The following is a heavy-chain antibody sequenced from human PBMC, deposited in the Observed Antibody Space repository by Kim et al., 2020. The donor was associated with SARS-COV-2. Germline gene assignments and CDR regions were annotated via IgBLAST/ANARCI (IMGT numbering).Heavy chain of an antibody. D-gene: IGHD5-12*01. Sequence: GGSLRLSCAASGFTVSSNYMSWVRQAPGKGLEWVSVIYSGGDTYYADSVKGRFTISSDNSKNTLYLQMNRLRAEDTDVYACARVRDGYNYFYDDWGQGTL. CDR1: GFTVSSNY. CDR3: ARVRDGYNYFYDD. CDR2: IYSGGDT. J-gene: IGHJ4*02. V-gene: IGHV3-53*01.